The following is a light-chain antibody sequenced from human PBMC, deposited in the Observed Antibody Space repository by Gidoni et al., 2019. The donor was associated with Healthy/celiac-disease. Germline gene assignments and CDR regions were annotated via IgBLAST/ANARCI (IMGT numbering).Light chain of an antibody. CDR2: AAS. J-gene: IGKJ2*01. V-gene: IGKV1-39*01. Sequence: IQMPQSPSSLSASVVYRVTITCRASQSISSYLNWYQQKPGKAPKLLIYAASSLQSGVPSRFSGSGSGTDFTLTISSLQPEDFATYYGQQSYSTPGTFGQGTKLEIK. CDR3: QQSYSTPGT. CDR1: QSISSY.